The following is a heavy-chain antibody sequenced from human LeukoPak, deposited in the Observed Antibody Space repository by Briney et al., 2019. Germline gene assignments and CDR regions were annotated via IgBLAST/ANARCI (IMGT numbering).Heavy chain of an antibody. V-gene: IGHV3-48*03. CDR1: GFTFSTYD. J-gene: IGHJ3*02. Sequence: GGSLRLSCAASGFTFSTYDMNWVRQAPGKGLEWVSYISSSGSTIYYADSVKGRFTISRDNAKNSLYLQMNSLRAEDTAVYYSARDLGLWFGSIGGAFDIWGQGTMVTVSS. CDR3: ARDLGLWFGSIGGAFDI. D-gene: IGHD3-10*01. CDR2: ISSSGSTI.